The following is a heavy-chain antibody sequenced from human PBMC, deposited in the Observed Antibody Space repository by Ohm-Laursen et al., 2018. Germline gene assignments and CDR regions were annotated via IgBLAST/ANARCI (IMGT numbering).Heavy chain of an antibody. V-gene: IGHV4-39*07. J-gene: IGHJ5*02. Sequence: TLSLTCTVSGGSISSDSYYWAWVRQPPGKGLEWIGSIYYSGDTYYSSSLKSRVTISVDTSKNQFSLKLSSVTAADTALYYCARGLWWFDPWGQGTLVTVSS. CDR1: GGSISSDSYY. CDR2: IYYSGDT. CDR3: ARGLWWFDP.